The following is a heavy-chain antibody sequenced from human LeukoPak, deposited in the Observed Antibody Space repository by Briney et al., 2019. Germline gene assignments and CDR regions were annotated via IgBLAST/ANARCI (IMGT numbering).Heavy chain of an antibody. Sequence: GGSLRLSCAASGFSFSTYAMSWVRQTPGKGLEWVSAISAGGATIYYADSVKGRFTVSRDNSENTLYLHMSSLRAEDTAIYYCAKDSGGTYFYHYYMDVWGKGTTVTVSS. CDR1: GFSFSTYA. CDR2: ISAGGATI. D-gene: IGHD1-26*01. CDR3: AKDSGGTYFYHYYMDV. J-gene: IGHJ6*03. V-gene: IGHV3-23*01.